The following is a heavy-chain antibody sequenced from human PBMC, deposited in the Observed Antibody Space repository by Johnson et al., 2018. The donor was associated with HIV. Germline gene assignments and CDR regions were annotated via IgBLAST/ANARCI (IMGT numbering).Heavy chain of an antibody. Sequence: VQLVESGGGLVKPGESLRLSCVASGFTFSSYWMSWVRQAPGKGLEWVSGISWNSGSIGYADSVRGRFTISRDNAKNSLYLQVNSLRADDTALYYCARSYSSSSHDAFDIWGQGTMVTVSS. CDR3: ARSYSSSSHDAFDI. V-gene: IGHV3-9*01. J-gene: IGHJ3*02. CDR1: GFTFSSYW. CDR2: ISWNSGSI. D-gene: IGHD6-6*01.